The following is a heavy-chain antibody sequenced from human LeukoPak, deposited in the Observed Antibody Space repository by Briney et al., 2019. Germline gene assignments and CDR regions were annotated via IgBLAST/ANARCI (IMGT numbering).Heavy chain of an antibody. D-gene: IGHD2-8*01. J-gene: IGHJ6*03. Sequence: PSETLSLTCAVYGGSFSGYYWSWIRQPPGKGLEWIGEINHSGSTNYNPSLKSRVTISVDTSKNQFSLKLSSVTAADTAVYYCARGLGYCTNGVCYNFYYYYYYMDVWGKGTTVTVSS. V-gene: IGHV4-34*01. CDR2: INHSGST. CDR3: ARGLGYCTNGVCYNFYYYYYYMDV. CDR1: GGSFSGYY.